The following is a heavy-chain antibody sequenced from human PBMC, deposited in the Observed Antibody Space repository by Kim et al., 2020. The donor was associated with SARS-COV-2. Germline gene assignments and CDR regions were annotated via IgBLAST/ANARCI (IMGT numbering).Heavy chain of an antibody. CDR3: ARGWFGAYYFDY. CDR1: GFTFSSYW. D-gene: IGHD3-10*01. CDR2: INSDGSST. Sequence: GGSLRLSCAASGFTFSSYWMHWVRQAPGKGLVWVSRINSDGSSTSYADSVKGRFTISRDNAKNTLYLQMNSLRAEDTAVYYCARGWFGAYYFDYWGLGTLVTVSS. J-gene: IGHJ4*02. V-gene: IGHV3-74*01.